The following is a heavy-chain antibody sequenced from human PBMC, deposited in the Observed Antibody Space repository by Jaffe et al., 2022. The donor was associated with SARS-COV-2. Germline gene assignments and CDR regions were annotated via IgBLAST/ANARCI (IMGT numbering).Heavy chain of an antibody. D-gene: IGHD1-20*01. V-gene: IGHV4-59*01. Sequence: QVQLQESGPGLVKPSETLSLSCTVSGGSISSYYWSWIRQPPGKGLEYIAYIHYSGSTNYNPSLKGRVTMSVDTSKNQFSLKMDSVTAADTAVYYCARSRREYNYVFELWGQGTLVTVSS. CDR2: IHYSGST. CDR1: GGSISSYY. CDR3: ARSRREYNYVFEL. J-gene: IGHJ4*02.